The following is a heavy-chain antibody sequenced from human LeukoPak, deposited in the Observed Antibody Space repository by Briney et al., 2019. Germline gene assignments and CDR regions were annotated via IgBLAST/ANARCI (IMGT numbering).Heavy chain of an antibody. Sequence: WVRQAPGKGLEWVAVISYDGSNKYYADSVKGRFTISRDNSKNTLYLQMNSLRAEDTAVYYCARARIAAAGIFDYWGQGTLVTVSS. J-gene: IGHJ4*02. V-gene: IGHV3-30*04. CDR3: ARARIAAAGIFDY. CDR2: ISYDGSNK. D-gene: IGHD6-13*01.